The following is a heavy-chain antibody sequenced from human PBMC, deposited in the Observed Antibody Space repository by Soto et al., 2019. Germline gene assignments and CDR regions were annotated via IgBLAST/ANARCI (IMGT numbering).Heavy chain of an antibody. CDR3: ASSFYDFWSGYYPKSNNWFDP. V-gene: IGHV4-34*01. Sequence: PSETLSLTCAVYGGSFSGYYWSWIRQPPGKGLEWIGEINHSGSTNYNPSLKSRVTIAVDTSKNQFSLKLSSVTAADTAVYYCASSFYDFWSGYYPKSNNWFDPWGQGTLVTVSS. J-gene: IGHJ5*02. CDR1: GGSFSGYY. CDR2: INHSGST. D-gene: IGHD3-3*01.